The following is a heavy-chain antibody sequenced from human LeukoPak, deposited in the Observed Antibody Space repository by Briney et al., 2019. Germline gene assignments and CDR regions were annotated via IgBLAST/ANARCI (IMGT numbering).Heavy chain of an antibody. V-gene: IGHV3-48*01. D-gene: IGHD5-18*01. CDR2: ISSSSSTI. CDR3: ASFPIQPGVGYYYYYMDV. J-gene: IGHJ6*03. CDR1: GFTFSSYS. Sequence: GGSLRLSCAASGFTFSSYSMNWVRQAPGKGLEWVSYISSSSSTIYYADSVKGRFTISRDNAKNSLYLQMNSLRAEDTAVYYCASFPIQPGVGYYYYYMDVWGKGTTVTVSS.